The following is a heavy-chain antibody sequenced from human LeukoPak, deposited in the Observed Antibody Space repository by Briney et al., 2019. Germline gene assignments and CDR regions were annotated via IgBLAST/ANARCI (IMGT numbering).Heavy chain of an antibody. CDR1: GNTFTSYY. V-gene: IGHV1-69-2*01. CDR3: ATDGEGYNNWFDP. Sequence: ASVKVSCKASGNTFTSYYMHWVQQAPGKGLEWMGLVDPEDGETIYAEKFQGRVTITADTSTDTAYMELSSLRSEDTAVYYCATDGEGYNNWFDPWGQGTLVTVSS. CDR2: VDPEDGET. J-gene: IGHJ5*02. D-gene: IGHD1-1*01.